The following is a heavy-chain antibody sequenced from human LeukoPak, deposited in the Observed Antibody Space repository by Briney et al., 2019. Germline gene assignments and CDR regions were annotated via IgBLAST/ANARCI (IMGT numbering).Heavy chain of an antibody. Sequence: SETLSLTCRVSGASISSYYWSWIRQPPGKGLEWIGYIYTGGSTNHSPSLQGRVSISMDTSKNHFSLILSSVTAADTAVYYCARQSLLGSYWFFDLWGHGTLVTVSS. J-gene: IGHJ2*01. CDR2: IYTGGST. CDR1: GASISSYY. V-gene: IGHV4-4*09. D-gene: IGHD2-8*02. CDR3: ARQSLLGSYWFFDL.